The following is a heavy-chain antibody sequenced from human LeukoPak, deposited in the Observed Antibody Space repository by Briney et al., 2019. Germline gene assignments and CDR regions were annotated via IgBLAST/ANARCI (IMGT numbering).Heavy chain of an antibody. Sequence: SETLSLTCAVYGGSFSGYYWSWIRQPPGKGLEWIGEINHSGSTNYNPSLKSQITISLDTSKNQFSLKLSSVTAADTAVYYCARDLGYCTNGVCHTRFDYWGQGTLVAVSS. V-gene: IGHV4-34*01. CDR1: GGSFSGYY. J-gene: IGHJ4*02. D-gene: IGHD2-8*01. CDR3: ARDLGYCTNGVCHTRFDY. CDR2: INHSGST.